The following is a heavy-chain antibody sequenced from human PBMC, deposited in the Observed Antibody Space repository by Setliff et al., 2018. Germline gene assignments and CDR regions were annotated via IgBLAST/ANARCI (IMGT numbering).Heavy chain of an antibody. CDR2: INPNSGGT. V-gene: IGHV1-2*02. J-gene: IGHJ4*02. CDR1: GYTFTGYY. CDR3: ARGPQEALYYYDRGNYFDY. D-gene: IGHD3-22*01. Sequence: ASVKVSCKASGYTFTGYYMHWVRQAPGQGLEWMGWINPNSGGTNPAQKFQGRVTMTRDTSISTAYMELSSLRSDEPAVYYCARGPQEALYYYDRGNYFDYWGQGTLVTVSS.